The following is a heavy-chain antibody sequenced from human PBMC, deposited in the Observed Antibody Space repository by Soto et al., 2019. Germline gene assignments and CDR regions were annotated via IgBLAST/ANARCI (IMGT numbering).Heavy chain of an antibody. J-gene: IGHJ4*02. Sequence: QLQLQESGPGLVKPSETLSLTCTVSGGSISSSNYHWGWIRQPPGKGLEWIGSMYYSGSTYYNPSLKSRVTISVDTSKNQFSLKLTSVTAADTAVYHCAQHVGNRPPGSWGQGTLVTVSS. CDR3: AQHVGNRPPGS. D-gene: IGHD1-26*01. CDR2: MYYSGST. CDR1: GGSISSSNYH. V-gene: IGHV4-39*01.